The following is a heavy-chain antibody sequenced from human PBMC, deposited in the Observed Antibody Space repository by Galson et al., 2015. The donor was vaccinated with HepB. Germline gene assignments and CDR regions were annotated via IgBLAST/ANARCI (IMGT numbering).Heavy chain of an antibody. CDR2: FDPEDGET. D-gene: IGHD3-9*01. Sequence: SVKVSCKVSGYTLTELSMHWVRQAPGKGLEWMGGFDPEDGETIYAQKFQGRVTMTEDTSTDTAYMELSSLRSEDTAVYYCATGRPRTSYHIRYYFDYWGQGTLVTVSS. J-gene: IGHJ4*02. CDR1: GYTLTELS. CDR3: ATGRPRTSYHIRYYFDY. V-gene: IGHV1-24*01.